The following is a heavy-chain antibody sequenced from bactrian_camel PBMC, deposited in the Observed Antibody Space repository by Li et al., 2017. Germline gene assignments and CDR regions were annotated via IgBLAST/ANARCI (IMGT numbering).Heavy chain of an antibody. J-gene: IGHJ6*01. CDR2: ITSGGGST. V-gene: IGHV3S31*01. D-gene: IGHD6*01. CDR3: AADFRPEYGGRCREFGY. Sequence: VQLVESGGGLVQPGGSLRLSCVASGITFSISAMSWARQAPGKELEWVSGITSGGGSTYYADSVKGRFTISRDNAKNTLYLQLNSLKSEDTAVYYCAADFRPEYGGRCREFGYWGQGTQVTVS. CDR1: GITFSISA.